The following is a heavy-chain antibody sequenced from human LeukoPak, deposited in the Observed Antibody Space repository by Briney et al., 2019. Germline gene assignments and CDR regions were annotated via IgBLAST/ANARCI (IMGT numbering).Heavy chain of an antibody. Sequence: GGSLRLSCAASGFAFSSYSMNWVRQAPGKGLEWVSSITASSTYIYYADSVKGRFAISRDNAKNSLSLQMNGLRAEDTAVYYCARSYGSGRGGLYYFDYWGQGTLVTVSS. D-gene: IGHD3-10*01. J-gene: IGHJ4*02. CDR3: ARSYGSGRGGLYYFDY. CDR2: ITASSTYI. CDR1: GFAFSSYS. V-gene: IGHV3-21*01.